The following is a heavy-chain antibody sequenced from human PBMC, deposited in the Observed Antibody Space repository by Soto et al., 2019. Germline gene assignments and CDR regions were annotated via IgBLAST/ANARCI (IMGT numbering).Heavy chain of an antibody. Sequence: QAQLVESGGGVVQPGRSLRLSCAVSGFSLSNSAMHWVRQAPGKGLEWVAAMSYDGSNKYYADSVKGRFTISRDDSKNTLSLQMNSLRAEDTALYYCVKWSSCNNVLCHNEGWFGPWGQGTLVTVSS. CDR3: VKWSSCNNVLCHNEGWFGP. CDR2: MSYDGSNK. J-gene: IGHJ5*02. D-gene: IGHD3-10*02. CDR1: GFSLSNSA. V-gene: IGHV3-30-3*02.